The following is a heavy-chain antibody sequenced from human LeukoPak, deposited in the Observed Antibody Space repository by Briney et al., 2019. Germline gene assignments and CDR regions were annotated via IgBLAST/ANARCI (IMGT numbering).Heavy chain of an antibody. V-gene: IGHV4-59*11. D-gene: IGHD5-12*01. Sequence: SETLSLTCAVSGGSISSHYWSWIRQPPGKGLEWIGYIYYSGSTNYNPSLKSRVTISVDTSKNQFSLKLSSVTAEDTALYYCAKDIHSGYAGDYGMDVWGQGTTVTVSS. CDR3: AKDIHSGYAGDYGMDV. J-gene: IGHJ6*02. CDR1: GGSISSHY. CDR2: IYYSGST.